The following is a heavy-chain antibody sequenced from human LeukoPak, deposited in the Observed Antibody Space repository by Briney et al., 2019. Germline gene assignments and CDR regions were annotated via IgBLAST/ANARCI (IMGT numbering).Heavy chain of an antibody. CDR2: ISPIFEIA. J-gene: IGHJ5*02. V-gene: IGHV1-69*04. CDR3: AREFKQSNWNDGHWFDP. D-gene: IGHD1-20*01. Sequence: ASVKVSCKASGGTFGSYGISWVRQAPGQGLEWMGRISPIFEIANYAQKFQGRVTITADKSTSTAYMELSSLRSEDSAIYYCAREFKQSNWNDGHWFDPWGQGTLVTVSS. CDR1: GGTFGSYG.